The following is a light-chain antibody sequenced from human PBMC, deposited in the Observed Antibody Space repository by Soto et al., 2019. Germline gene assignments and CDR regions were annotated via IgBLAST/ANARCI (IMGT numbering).Light chain of an antibody. V-gene: IGKV1-5*03. CDR1: QSISSW. J-gene: IGKJ4*01. Sequence: DIQMTQSPSTLSASVGDRVTITCRASQSISSWLAWYQQKPGKAPKLLIYKASSLESGVPSRFSGSGSGTEFTLTISSLQSDDFATYYCHHYNSYPVTLGGGTKVEIK. CDR2: KAS. CDR3: HHYNSYPVT.